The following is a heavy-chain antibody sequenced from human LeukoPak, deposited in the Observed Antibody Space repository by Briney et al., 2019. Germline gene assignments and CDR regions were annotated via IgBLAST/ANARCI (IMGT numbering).Heavy chain of an antibody. CDR1: GYTFNDYY. Sequence: ASVKVSCKASGYTFNDYYMHWVRQAPGQGLEWMAWINPNTGGTNYAQRFQGRVTMTRDTSISTAYMELSRLTSHDTAVYSCARDMFRSSYFDYWGHGTLVTVSS. V-gene: IGHV1-2*02. D-gene: IGHD3-10*02. CDR3: ARDMFRSSYFDY. J-gene: IGHJ4*01. CDR2: INPNTGGT.